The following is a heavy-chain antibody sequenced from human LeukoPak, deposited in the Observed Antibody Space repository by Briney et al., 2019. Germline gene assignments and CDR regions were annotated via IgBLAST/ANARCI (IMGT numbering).Heavy chain of an antibody. J-gene: IGHJ3*02. V-gene: IGHV1-2*02. CDR2: INPNSGGT. D-gene: IGHD2-2*01. CDR3: ARNYCSSTSCYHHDAFDI. Sequence: ASVKVSCKASGYTFTGYYMHWVRQAPGQGLEWMGWINPNSGGTNYAQKFQGRVTMTRDTSISTAYMELSRLRSDDTAVYYCARNYCSSTSCYHHDAFDIWGRGTMVTVSS. CDR1: GYTFTGYY.